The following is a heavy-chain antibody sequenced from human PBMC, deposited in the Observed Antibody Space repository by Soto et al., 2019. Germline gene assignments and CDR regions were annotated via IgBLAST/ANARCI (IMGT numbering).Heavy chain of an antibody. D-gene: IGHD3-3*01. Sequence: GGSLRLSCSASGFTFSSYAMHWVRQAPGKGLEYVSAISSNGGSTYYADSVKGRFTISRDNSKNTLYLQMSSLRAEDTAVYYCVKGPYYDFWSRLNFYYYYGMDVWGQGTTVTVSS. CDR2: ISSNGGST. CDR1: GFTFSSYA. CDR3: VKGPYYDFWSRLNFYYYYGMDV. J-gene: IGHJ6*02. V-gene: IGHV3-64D*08.